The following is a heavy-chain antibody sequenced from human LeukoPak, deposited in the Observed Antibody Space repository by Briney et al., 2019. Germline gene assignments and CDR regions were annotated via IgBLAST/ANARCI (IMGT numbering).Heavy chain of an antibody. D-gene: IGHD3-16*02. J-gene: IGHJ3*02. CDR2: IYYSGST. CDR3: ARLDDYVWGSYRSIRAFDI. V-gene: IGHV4-59*08. Sequence: SETLSLTCTVSGGSISSYYWSRIRQPPGKGLEWIGYIYYSGSTNYNPSLKSRVTISVDTSKNQFSLKLSSVTAADTAVYYCARLDDYVWGSYRSIRAFDIWGQGTMVTVSS. CDR1: GGSISSYY.